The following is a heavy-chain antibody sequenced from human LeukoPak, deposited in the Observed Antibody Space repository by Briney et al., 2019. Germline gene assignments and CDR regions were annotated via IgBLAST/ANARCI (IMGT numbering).Heavy chain of an antibody. CDR3: AKASPYGSGSYYGMDV. J-gene: IGHJ6*02. Sequence: GGSLRLSCAASGFTFSSYGMHWVRQAQGKGLEWVAFIRYDGSNKYYADSVKGRFTISRDNSKNTLYLQMNSLRAEDTAVYYCAKASPYGSGSYYGMDVWGQGTMVTVSS. CDR1: GFTFSSYG. CDR2: IRYDGSNK. V-gene: IGHV3-30*02. D-gene: IGHD3-10*01.